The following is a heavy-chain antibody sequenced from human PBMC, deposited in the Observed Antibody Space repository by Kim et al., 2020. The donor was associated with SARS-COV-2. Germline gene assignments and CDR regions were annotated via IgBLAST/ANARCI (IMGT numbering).Heavy chain of an antibody. CDR3: ARRDFWSTYPFDY. D-gene: IGHD3-3*01. CDR2: ISSDGTIQ. CDR1: GFTFSRYA. Sequence: GGSLRLSCATSGFTFSRYALHWVRQAPGMGLEWVAVISSDGTIQHYVDSVKGRFTVSRDNSKNTIFLQMNSLTPDDTAVYYCARRDFWSTYPFDYWGQGT. V-gene: IGHV3-30-3*01. J-gene: IGHJ4*02.